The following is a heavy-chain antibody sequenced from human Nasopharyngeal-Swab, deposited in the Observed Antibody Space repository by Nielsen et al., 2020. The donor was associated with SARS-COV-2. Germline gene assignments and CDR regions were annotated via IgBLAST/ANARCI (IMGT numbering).Heavy chain of an antibody. CDR3: ARRGRCSGSSCDMDV. Sequence: ASVKVSCKASGYTFNNYYIHWVRQAPGQGLEWMGMINPGSGGTTYAQKFQGRVTMTRDPSTSTAFMDLSSLRSEDTAVYYCARRGRCSGSSCDMDVWGQGTTVTVSS. V-gene: IGHV1-46*02. D-gene: IGHD2-2*01. J-gene: IGHJ6*02. CDR1: GYTFNNYY. CDR2: INPGSGGT.